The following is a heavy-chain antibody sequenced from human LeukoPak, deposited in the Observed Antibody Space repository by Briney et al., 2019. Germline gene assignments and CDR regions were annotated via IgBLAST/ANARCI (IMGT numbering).Heavy chain of an antibody. V-gene: IGHV1-46*01. CDR1: GYTFSSYY. J-gene: IGHJ6*03. Sequence: GASVKVSCKASGYTFSSYYVHWVRQAPGQGLEWMGMIIPSDGFTSYAQKFQGRVTMTRDMSTSTVYMELSSLRSDDTAVYYCARGREQGSGSYYTVYYYYYMDVWGKGTTVTISS. CDR2: IIPSDGFT. D-gene: IGHD3-10*01. CDR3: ARGREQGSGSYYTVYYYYYMDV.